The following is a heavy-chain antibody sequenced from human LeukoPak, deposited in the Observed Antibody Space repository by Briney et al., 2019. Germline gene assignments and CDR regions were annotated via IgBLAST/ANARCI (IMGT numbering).Heavy chain of an antibody. V-gene: IGHV3-7*01. D-gene: IGHD3-10*01. CDR1: GFTFSTYW. Sequence: PAGSLRLSCAASGFTFSTYWMNWVRQAPGKGLEWVANIKLDGSEKYYVDSVKGRFTISRDNAKNSLYLQMSSLRAEDTAVYYCARDSSPYGSGSYYSHWGQGTLVTVSS. CDR3: ARDSSPYGSGSYYSH. J-gene: IGHJ4*02. CDR2: IKLDGSEK.